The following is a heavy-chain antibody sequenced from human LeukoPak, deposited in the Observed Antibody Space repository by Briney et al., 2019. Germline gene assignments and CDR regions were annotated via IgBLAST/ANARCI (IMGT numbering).Heavy chain of an antibody. CDR2: IKQDGSEK. V-gene: IGHV3-7*01. Sequence: GGSLRLSCAASGFTFSSYWMSWVRQAPGKGLEWVANIKQDGSEKCYVDSVKGRFTISRDNAKNSLYLQMNSLRAEDTAVYYCARKLIVVVPAAPNDAFDIWGQGTMVTVSS. CDR1: GFTFSSYW. J-gene: IGHJ3*02. CDR3: ARKLIVVVPAAPNDAFDI. D-gene: IGHD2-2*01.